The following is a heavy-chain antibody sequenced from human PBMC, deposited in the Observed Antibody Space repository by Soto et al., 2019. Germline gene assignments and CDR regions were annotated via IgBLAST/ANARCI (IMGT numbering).Heavy chain of an antibody. D-gene: IGHD5-18*01. CDR1: GFKFGSYT. J-gene: IGHJ6*02. Sequence: PGGALRLSCAASGFKFGSYTMDWVRQAPGKGLQWVSSISITGSYIYYADSVKGRFAISRDNAQNSLYLYMNSLRADDTAVYYCARGAIRGYSYGHSDYWGQGTTVTVSS. CDR2: ISITGSYI. CDR3: ARGAIRGYSYGHSDY. V-gene: IGHV3-21*01.